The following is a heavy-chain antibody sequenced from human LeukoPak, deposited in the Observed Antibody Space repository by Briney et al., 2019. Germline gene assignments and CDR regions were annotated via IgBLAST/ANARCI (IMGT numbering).Heavy chain of an antibody. D-gene: IGHD3-10*01. CDR2: IKHGGGT. CDR1: GGSLSGYQ. Sequence: SETLSHTCAVYGGSLSGYQWSWIRQPPGKGLVWIGEIKHGGGTNYNPSLKSRVTISADTSKNQLSLRLSSVTAADTAIYYCASERSFMVRGVLKSHYYYYYMDIWGKGTPVTVSS. J-gene: IGHJ6*03. CDR3: ASERSFMVRGVLKSHYYYYYMDI. V-gene: IGHV4-34*01.